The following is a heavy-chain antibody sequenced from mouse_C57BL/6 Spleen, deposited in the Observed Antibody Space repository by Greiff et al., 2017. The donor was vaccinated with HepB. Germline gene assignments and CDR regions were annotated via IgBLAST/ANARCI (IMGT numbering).Heavy chain of an antibody. CDR2: INPSTGGT. D-gene: IGHD4-1*02. J-gene: IGHJ4*01. V-gene: IGHV1-42*01. CDR3: ARIQLGRNAMDY. Sequence: VQLQQSGPELVKPGASVKISCNASGYSFTGYYMNWVKQSPEKSLEWIGEINPSTGGTTYNQKFKAKATLTVDKSSSTAYMQLKSLTSEDSAVYYCARIQLGRNAMDYWGQGTSVTVSS. CDR1: GYSFTGYY.